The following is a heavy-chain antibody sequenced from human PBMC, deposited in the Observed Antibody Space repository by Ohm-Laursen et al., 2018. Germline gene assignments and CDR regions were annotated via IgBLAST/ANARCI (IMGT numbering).Heavy chain of an antibody. Sequence: GASVKVSCKASGYTFTSYGISWVRQAPGQRLEWMGIINPSGGSTSYAQKFQGRVTMTRDTSTSTIYMELSSLRSEDTAVYYCARDLYDSSGYQAESDDDAFDIWGQGTMVTVSS. D-gene: IGHD3-22*01. V-gene: IGHV1-46*01. CDR2: INPSGGST. J-gene: IGHJ3*02. CDR3: ARDLYDSSGYQAESDDDAFDI. CDR1: GYTFTSYG.